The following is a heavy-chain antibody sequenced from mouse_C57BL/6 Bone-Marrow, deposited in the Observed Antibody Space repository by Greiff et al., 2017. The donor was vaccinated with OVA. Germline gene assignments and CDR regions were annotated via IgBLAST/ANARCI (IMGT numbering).Heavy chain of an antibody. CDR2: IYPGDGDT. Sequence: VQLQQSGPELVKPGASVKISCKASGYAFSSSWMNWVKQRPGKGLEWIGRIYPGDGDTNYNGKFKGKATLTADKSSSTAYMQLSSLTSEDSAVYFCARCPSYYSNYGVYYYAMDYWGQGTSVTVSS. V-gene: IGHV1-82*01. CDR1: GYAFSSSW. CDR3: ARCPSYYSNYGVYYYAMDY. D-gene: IGHD2-5*01. J-gene: IGHJ4*01.